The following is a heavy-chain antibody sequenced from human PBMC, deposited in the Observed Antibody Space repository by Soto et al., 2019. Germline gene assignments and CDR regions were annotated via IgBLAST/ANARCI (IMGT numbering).Heavy chain of an antibody. Sequence: EVQLVESGGGLVKPGGSLRLSCAASGFTFSSYSMNWVRQAPGKGLEWVSSISSSSSYIYYADSVKGRFTISRDNAKNSLYLQMNSLRADDTAVYYCARDRSGGFDYWGQGTLVTVSS. CDR1: GFTFSSYS. D-gene: IGHD3-16*01. V-gene: IGHV3-21*01. CDR3: ARDRSGGFDY. CDR2: ISSSSSYI. J-gene: IGHJ4*02.